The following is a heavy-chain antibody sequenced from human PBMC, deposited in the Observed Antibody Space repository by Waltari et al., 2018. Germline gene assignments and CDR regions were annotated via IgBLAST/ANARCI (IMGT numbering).Heavy chain of an antibody. CDR1: GYTLTELS. J-gene: IGHJ4*02. CDR3: ATLGGRSLGDYGGNSGNFGY. CDR2: FDPEDGET. D-gene: IGHD4-17*01. Sequence: QVQLVQSGAEGKKPGASVKVSCKVSGYTLTELSMHWVRQPPGKGLEWMGGFDPEDGETIYAQKFQGRVTMTEDTSTDTAYMELSSLRSEDTAVYYCATLGGRSLGDYGGNSGNFGYWGQGTLVTVSS. V-gene: IGHV1-24*01.